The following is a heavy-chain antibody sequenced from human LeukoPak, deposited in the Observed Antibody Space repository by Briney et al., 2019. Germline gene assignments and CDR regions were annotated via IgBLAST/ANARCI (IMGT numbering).Heavy chain of an antibody. CDR3: ARVGSILRFLEWLFNWFDP. Sequence: GASVKVSCKTSGFTFTGHYMHWLRQAPGQGLEWMGWINANTGVTHYAVKFQGRVTITRDTSISTVYMDLSSLQSDDTAVYYCARVGSILRFLEWLFNWFDPWGQGTLVTVSS. CDR2: INANTGVT. J-gene: IGHJ5*02. CDR1: GFTFTGHY. V-gene: IGHV1-2*02. D-gene: IGHD3-3*01.